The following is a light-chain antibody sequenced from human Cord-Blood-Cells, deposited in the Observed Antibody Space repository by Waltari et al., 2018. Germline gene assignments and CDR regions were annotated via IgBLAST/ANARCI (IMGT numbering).Light chain of an antibody. CDR1: SLRSYY. CDR2: GKN. V-gene: IGLV3-19*01. CDR3: NSRDSSGNPVV. Sequence: SSELTQDPAVSVALGQTVRITCQGDSLRSYYASWYQQKPGQAPVLVIYGKNNRPSGIQDRFSGSSSGNTASLTITGAQAEDEADYYCNSRDSSGNPVVFGGGTKLTVL. J-gene: IGLJ2*01.